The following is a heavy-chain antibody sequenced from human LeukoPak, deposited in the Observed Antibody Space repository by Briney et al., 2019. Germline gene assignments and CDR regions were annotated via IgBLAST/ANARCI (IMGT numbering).Heavy chain of an antibody. CDR3: ASVTYYDSSGYYLGDY. D-gene: IGHD3-22*01. Sequence: ASVKVSCKASGYTFTSYDINWVRQATGQGLEWMGWMNPNSGGTNYAQKFQGRVTMTRDTSISTAYMELSRLKSDDTAVYYCASVTYYDSSGYYLGDYWGQGTLVTVSS. CDR1: GYTFTSYD. CDR2: MNPNSGGT. V-gene: IGHV1-2*02. J-gene: IGHJ4*02.